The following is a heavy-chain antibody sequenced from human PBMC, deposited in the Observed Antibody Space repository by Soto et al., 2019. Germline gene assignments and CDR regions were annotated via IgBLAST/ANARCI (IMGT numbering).Heavy chain of an antibody. CDR2: IYYSGST. CDR1: GGSISSGGYY. D-gene: IGHD3-3*01. CDR3: VREEWLPHDYYYYYYMDV. V-gene: IGHV4-31*03. J-gene: IGHJ6*03. Sequence: SETLSLTCTVSGGSISSGGYYWSWIRQHPGKGLEWIGYIYYSGSTYYNPSLKSRVTISVDTSKNQFSLKLSSVTAADTAVYYCVREEWLPHDYYYYYYMDVWGKGTTVTVSS.